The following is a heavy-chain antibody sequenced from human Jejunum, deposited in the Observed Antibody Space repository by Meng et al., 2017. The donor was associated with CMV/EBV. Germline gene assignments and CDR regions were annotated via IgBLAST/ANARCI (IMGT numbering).Heavy chain of an antibody. J-gene: IGHJ4*02. D-gene: IGHD7-27*01. CDR1: GFTFNRYS. V-gene: IGHV3-21*01. CDR3: ARVSNWGFDY. Sequence: LSCAASGFTFNRYSMIWVRQAPGKGLEWVSFITSNSDYIYYADSMKGRFTISRDNAKSSLYLQMNSLRAEDTAVYYCARVSNWGFDYWGQGALVTVSS. CDR2: ITSNSDYI.